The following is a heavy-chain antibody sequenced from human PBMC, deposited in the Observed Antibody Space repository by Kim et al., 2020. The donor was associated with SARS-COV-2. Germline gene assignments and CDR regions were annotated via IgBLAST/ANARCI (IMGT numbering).Heavy chain of an antibody. Sequence: GGSLRLSCAASGFTFGNYAMHWVRQSPGKGLEWVSSISFNSGTIGYADSVKGRFTISRDDVKKSLFLQMNNLRADDTAVYYCVKDTALYYEFWSGSPYHYGMDVWGQGTTVTVSS. CDR2: ISFNSGTI. CDR3: VKDTALYYEFWSGSPYHYGMDV. CDR1: GFTFGNYA. D-gene: IGHD3-3*01. J-gene: IGHJ6*01. V-gene: IGHV3-9*01.